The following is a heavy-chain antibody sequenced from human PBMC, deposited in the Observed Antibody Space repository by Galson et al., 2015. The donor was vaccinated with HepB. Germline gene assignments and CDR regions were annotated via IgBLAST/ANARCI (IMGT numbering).Heavy chain of an antibody. D-gene: IGHD3-10*01. V-gene: IGHV3-48*01. CDR1: GFTFSSYS. Sequence: SLRLSCAASGFTFSSYSMNWVRQAPGKGLEWVSYISSSSSTIYYADSVKGRFTISRDNAKNSLYLQMNSLRAEDTAVYYCARDRLLWFGELTSTTYDAFDIWGQGTMVTVSS. J-gene: IGHJ3*02. CDR2: ISSSSSTI. CDR3: ARDRLLWFGELTSTTYDAFDI.